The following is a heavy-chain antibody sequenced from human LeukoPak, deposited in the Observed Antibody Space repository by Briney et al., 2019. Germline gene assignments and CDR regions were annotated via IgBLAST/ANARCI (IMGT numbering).Heavy chain of an antibody. V-gene: IGHV3-74*01. D-gene: IGHD1-26*01. CDR2: INSDGSST. CDR1: GFTFSSYW. J-gene: IGHJ4*02. Sequence: GGSLRLSCLASGFTFSSYWMHWVRQAPGKGLVWVSRINSDGSSTNYADSVKGRFTISRDNAKNTLYLQVNSLRAEDTAVYYCARVGATTWYWGQGTLVAVSS. CDR3: ARVGATTWY.